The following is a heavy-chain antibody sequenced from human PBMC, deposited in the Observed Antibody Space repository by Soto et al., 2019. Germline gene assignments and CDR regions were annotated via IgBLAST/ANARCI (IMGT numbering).Heavy chain of an antibody. D-gene: IGHD1-7*01. CDR2: IWYDGSNK. V-gene: IGHV3-33*01. J-gene: IGHJ4*01. CDR3: AGWNYDY. Sequence: PGGSLRLSCAASGFTFSSYGMHWVRQAPGKGLEWVAVIWYDGSNKYYADSVKGRFTISRDNSKNTLYLQMDSLRPEDTAQYYCAGWNYDYWGHGTQVTVSS. CDR1: GFTFSSYG.